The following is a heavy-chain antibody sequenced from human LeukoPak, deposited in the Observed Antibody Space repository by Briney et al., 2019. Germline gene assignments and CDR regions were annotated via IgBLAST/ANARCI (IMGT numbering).Heavy chain of an antibody. CDR2: IYYSGST. CDR1: GGSISSYY. V-gene: IGHV4-59*01. J-gene: IGHJ4*02. Sequence: SETLSLTCTVSGGSISSYYWSWIRQPPGKGLEWIGYIYYSGSTNYNPSLKSRVTISVDTSKNQFSLKLSSVTAADTAVYYCARGRLWFGELIDYWGQGTLVTISS. CDR3: ARGRLWFGELIDY. D-gene: IGHD3-10*01.